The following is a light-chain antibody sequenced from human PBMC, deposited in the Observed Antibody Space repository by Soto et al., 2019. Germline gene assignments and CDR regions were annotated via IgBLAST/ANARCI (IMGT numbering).Light chain of an antibody. J-gene: IGKJ5*01. CDR2: WAS. CDR3: QQYYDTRIT. V-gene: IGKV4-1*01. CDR1: QSVLYSANNENY. Sequence: DIVMTQSPGSLTVSLGAVATISCKSSQSVLYSANNENYLAWYQQKPGQPPKLLIYWASTRASGVPDRFSGSGSGTDFTLTISSLQSEDVAVYYCQQYYDTRITFGQGTRLEIK.